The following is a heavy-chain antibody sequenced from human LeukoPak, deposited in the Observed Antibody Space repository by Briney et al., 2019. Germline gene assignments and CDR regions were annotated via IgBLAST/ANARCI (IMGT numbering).Heavy chain of an antibody. CDR2: IYHSGST. CDR1: GGSISGGGYS. V-gene: IGHV4-30-2*01. J-gene: IGHJ5*02. Sequence: PSQTLSLTCAVSGGSISGGGYSWSWIRQPPGKGLEWMRYIYHSGSTYYNPSLKSRVTISVDRSKNQLSLKLSSVTAADTAVYYCARGEGSENWFDPWAREPWSPSPQ. CDR3: ARGEGSENWFDP. D-gene: IGHD1-14*01.